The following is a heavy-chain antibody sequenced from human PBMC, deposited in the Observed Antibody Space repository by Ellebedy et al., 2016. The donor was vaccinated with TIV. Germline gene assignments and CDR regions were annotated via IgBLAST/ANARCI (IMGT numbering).Heavy chain of an antibody. CDR2: IDVVGCST. V-gene: IGHV3-23*01. CDR1: GLTFSNRF. Sequence: GESLKISCVASGLTFSNRFLSWVRQAPGHGLACVSGIDVVGCSTGSAGSLMCRFTISIDNSRSTLFLQMNSLRPEDSAVYYCANLYGNLGGDDYWGQGTLVTVSS. CDR3: ANLYGNLGGDDY. D-gene: IGHD3-16*01. J-gene: IGHJ4*02.